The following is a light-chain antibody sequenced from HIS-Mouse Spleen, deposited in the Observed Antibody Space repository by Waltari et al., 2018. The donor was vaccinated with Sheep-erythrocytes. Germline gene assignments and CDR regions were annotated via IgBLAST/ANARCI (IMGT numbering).Light chain of an antibody. V-gene: IGLV2-11*01. Sequence: QSALTQPRSVYGSPGQSVTISCTGTSSDVGGYNYVSWYQQHPGKAPKLMIYDVSKRPSGVSNRFSGSKSGNTASLTISGLQAEDEADYYCCSYAGSSTPWVFGGGTKLTVL. J-gene: IGLJ3*02. CDR3: CSYAGSSTPWV. CDR2: DVS. CDR1: SSDVGGYNY.